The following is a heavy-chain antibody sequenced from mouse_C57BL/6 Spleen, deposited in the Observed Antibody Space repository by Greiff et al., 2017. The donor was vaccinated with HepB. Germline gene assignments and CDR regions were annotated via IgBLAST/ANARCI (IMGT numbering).Heavy chain of an antibody. Sequence: QVQLQQPGAELVRPGSSVKLSCKASGYTFTSYWMHWVKQRPIQGLEWIGNIDPSDSETHYNQKFKDKATLTVDKSSSTAYMQLSSLTSEDSAVYYWARHNSNFWYFDVWGTGTTVTVSS. CDR3: ARHNSNFWYFDV. CDR1: GYTFTSYW. D-gene: IGHD2-5*01. J-gene: IGHJ1*03. CDR2: IDPSDSET. V-gene: IGHV1-52*01.